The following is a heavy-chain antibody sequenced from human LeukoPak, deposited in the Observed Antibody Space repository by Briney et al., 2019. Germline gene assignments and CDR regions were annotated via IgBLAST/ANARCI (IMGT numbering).Heavy chain of an antibody. V-gene: IGHV1-18*01. CDR1: GYTLSEYG. J-gene: IGHJ4*02. CDR2: ITTYNGNR. CDR3: ARDCSNGVCFPRDY. D-gene: IGHD2-8*01. Sequence: ASVKVSCKASGYTLSEYGISWVRQAPGQGLEWVGWITTYNGNRKYAEKFKGRVTMTTDTSTSTYYMEMRSLRSDDTAIYYCARDCSNGVCFPRDYWGQGTQLTVST.